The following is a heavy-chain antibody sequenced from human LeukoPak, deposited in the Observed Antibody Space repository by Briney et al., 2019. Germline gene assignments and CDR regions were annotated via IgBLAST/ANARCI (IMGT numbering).Heavy chain of an antibody. D-gene: IGHD1-26*01. J-gene: IGHJ5*01. CDR3: ARWVDRGVGDS. Sequence: SSETLSLTCSVSGDSISRQFWSWVRQPPQEGLEWIGYIHSSGNTNYNPSLKSRVTISIDPSKNQFSLNLTSVTAADTAVYYCARWVDRGVGDSWGPGTLVSVSS. CDR2: IHSSGNT. V-gene: IGHV4-59*11. CDR1: GDSISRQF.